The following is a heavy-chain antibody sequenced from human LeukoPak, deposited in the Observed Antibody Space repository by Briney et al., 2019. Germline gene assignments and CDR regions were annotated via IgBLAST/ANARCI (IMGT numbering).Heavy chain of an antibody. CDR2: ISSSSSYI. D-gene: IGHD3-10*01. J-gene: IGHJ6*03. Sequence: GGSLRLSCAASGFTFSSYSMNWVRQAPGKGLEWVSSISSSSSYIYYADSVKGRFTISRDNAKNSLYLQMNSLRAEDTAVYYCAKLSYGSGAYYYYYMDVWGKGTTVTISS. CDR3: AKLSYGSGAYYYYYMDV. CDR1: GFTFSSYS. V-gene: IGHV3-21*01.